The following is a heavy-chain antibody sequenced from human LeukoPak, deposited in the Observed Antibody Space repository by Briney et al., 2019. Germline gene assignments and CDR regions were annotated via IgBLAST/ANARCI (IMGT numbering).Heavy chain of an antibody. CDR1: GFTFSSYA. V-gene: IGHV3-21*01. D-gene: IGHD1-26*01. CDR3: ARDQVGATVPFDY. CDR2: ISSSSSYI. Sequence: GGSLRLSCAASGFTFSSYAMHWVRQAPGKGLEWVSSISSSSSYIYYADSVKGRFTISRDNAKNSLYLQMNSLRAEDTAVYYCARDQVGATVPFDYWGQGTLVTVSS. J-gene: IGHJ4*02.